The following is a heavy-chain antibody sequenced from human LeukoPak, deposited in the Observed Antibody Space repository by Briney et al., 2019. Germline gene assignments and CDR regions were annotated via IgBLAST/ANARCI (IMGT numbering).Heavy chain of an antibody. CDR1: GFTFSSYG. CDR3: AKDWDTAMVTNY. Sequence: GGSLTLSCAASGFTFSSYGMHWVRQAPGQGLEWVAVISYDGSNKYYADSVKGRFTISRDNSKNTLYLQMNSLRAEDTAVYYCAKDWDTAMVTNYWGQGTLVTVSS. D-gene: IGHD5-18*01. V-gene: IGHV3-30*18. J-gene: IGHJ4*02. CDR2: ISYDGSNK.